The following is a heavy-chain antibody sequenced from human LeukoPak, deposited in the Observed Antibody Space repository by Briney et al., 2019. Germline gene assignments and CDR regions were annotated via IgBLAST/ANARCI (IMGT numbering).Heavy chain of an antibody. CDR1: GGSFSGYY. D-gene: IGHD6-19*01. CDR2: INHSGST. CDR3: ARRLRWLARRGVDY. J-gene: IGHJ4*02. Sequence: SETLSLTCAVYGGSFSGYYWSWIRQPPGKGLEWIGEINHSGSTNYNPSLKSRVTISVDTSKNQFSLKLSSVTAADTAVYYCARRLRWLARRGVDYWGQGTLVTVSS. V-gene: IGHV4-34*01.